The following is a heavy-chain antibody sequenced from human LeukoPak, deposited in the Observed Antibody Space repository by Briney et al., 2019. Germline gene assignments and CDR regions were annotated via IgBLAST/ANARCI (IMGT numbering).Heavy chain of an antibody. CDR3: AINDGSGSYFKSDY. CDR1: GGSFSGYY. Sequence: SETLSLTCAVYGGSFSGYYWSWIRQPPGKGVEWLGEIDQSGSTNYNPSLKSRVTITIDTSKNQFSLKLNSVTAADTAVYYCAINDGSGSYFKSDYWGQGTLVTVSS. D-gene: IGHD3-10*01. V-gene: IGHV4-34*01. J-gene: IGHJ4*02. CDR2: IDQSGST.